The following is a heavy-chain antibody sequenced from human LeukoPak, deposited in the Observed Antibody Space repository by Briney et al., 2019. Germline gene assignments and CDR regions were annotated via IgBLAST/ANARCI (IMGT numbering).Heavy chain of an antibody. V-gene: IGHV4-39*07. CDR2: IYYNGRT. Sequence: SETLSLTCTVSGDSINNNNYYWGWVRQPPGKGLEWIGNIYYNGRTHYSPSLKSRGTISVDTSKNQFSLKLSSVTAADTAVYYCASGRQQLAHYGMDVWGQGTTVTVSS. CDR1: GDSINNNNYY. D-gene: IGHD6-13*01. CDR3: ASGRQQLAHYGMDV. J-gene: IGHJ6*02.